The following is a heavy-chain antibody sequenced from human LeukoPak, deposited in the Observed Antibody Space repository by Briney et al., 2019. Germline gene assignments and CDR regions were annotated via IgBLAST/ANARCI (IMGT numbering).Heavy chain of an antibody. CDR3: ARSVGIAALYWFDP. CDR1: GGTFSSYA. J-gene: IGHJ5*02. V-gene: IGHV1-69*04. D-gene: IGHD6-13*01. CDR2: IIPILGIA. Sequence: SVKVSCKASGGTFSSYAISWVRQAPGQGLEWMGRIIPILGIANYAQKFQGRVTITADKSTSTAYMELSSLRSEDTAVYYCARSVGIAALYWFDPWGQGTLVTVSS.